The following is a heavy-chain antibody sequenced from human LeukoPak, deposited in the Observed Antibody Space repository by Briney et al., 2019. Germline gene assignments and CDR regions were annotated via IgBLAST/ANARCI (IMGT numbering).Heavy chain of an antibody. Sequence: ASVKVSCKASGYTFTGYYMHWVRQAPGQVLEWMGWINPNSGGTNYAQKFQGRVTMTRDTSISTAYMELSRLRSDDTAVYYCARGTPKGSGWYYWGQGTLVTVSS. CDR1: GYTFTGYY. V-gene: IGHV1-2*02. CDR2: INPNSGGT. D-gene: IGHD6-19*01. J-gene: IGHJ4*02. CDR3: ARGTPKGSGWYY.